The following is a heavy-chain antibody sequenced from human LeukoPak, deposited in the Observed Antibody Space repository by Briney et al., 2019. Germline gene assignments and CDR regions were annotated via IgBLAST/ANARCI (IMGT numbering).Heavy chain of an antibody. CDR2: IYYSGST. CDR1: GGSISSSSYY. D-gene: IGHD1-26*01. V-gene: IGHV4-61*05. Sequence: SETLSLTCTVSGGSISSSSYYWSWIRQPPGKGLEWIGYIYYSGSTNYNPSLKSRVTISVDTSKNQFSLKLSSVTAADTAVYYCTRGGELMNFWGQGTLVTVSS. J-gene: IGHJ4*02. CDR3: TRGGELMNF.